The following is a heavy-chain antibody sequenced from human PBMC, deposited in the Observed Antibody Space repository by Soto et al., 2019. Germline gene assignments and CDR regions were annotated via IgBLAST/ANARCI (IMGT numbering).Heavy chain of an antibody. D-gene: IGHD6-19*01. CDR3: ARDGSTAVGDYYYGMDV. Sequence: GGSLRLSCAASGFTFSSYSMNWVRQAPGKGLEWVSSISSSSSYIYYADSVKGRFTISRDNAKNSLYLQMNSVRAEDTAVYYCARDGSTAVGDYYYGMDVWGQGTTVTISS. J-gene: IGHJ6*02. CDR1: GFTFSSYS. V-gene: IGHV3-21*01. CDR2: ISSSSSYI.